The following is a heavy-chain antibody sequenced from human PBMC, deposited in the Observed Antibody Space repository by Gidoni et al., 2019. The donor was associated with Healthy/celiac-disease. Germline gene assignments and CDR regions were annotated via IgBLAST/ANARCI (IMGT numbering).Heavy chain of an antibody. Sequence: QVQLVESGGGVVPPGRSLRLSCAASGFTFSSYGMHWVRRAPGKGLEWVAVIWYNGSNKYYADSVKGRFTISRDNYKNTLYLQMNSLRAEDTAVYYCARDVYRGSSSSGGLDYWGQGTLVTVSS. D-gene: IGHD6-6*01. CDR1: GFTFSSYG. CDR3: ARDVYRGSSSSGGLDY. CDR2: IWYNGSNK. J-gene: IGHJ4*02. V-gene: IGHV3-33*01.